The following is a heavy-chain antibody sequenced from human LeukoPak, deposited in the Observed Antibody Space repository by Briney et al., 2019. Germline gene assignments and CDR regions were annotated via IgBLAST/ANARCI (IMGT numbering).Heavy chain of an antibody. CDR1: GFTLSSYW. CDR3: YVGPTDY. V-gene: IGHV3-7*01. D-gene: IGHD1-26*01. CDR2: IKQDGSEK. Sequence: GGSLRLSCAASGFTLSSYWMSWVRQAPGKGLEWVAKIKQDGSEKDYLGSVKGRFTISRDNAKKSLYLQMNSLRAEDTAVYYCYVGPTDYWGQGTLVTVSS. J-gene: IGHJ4*02.